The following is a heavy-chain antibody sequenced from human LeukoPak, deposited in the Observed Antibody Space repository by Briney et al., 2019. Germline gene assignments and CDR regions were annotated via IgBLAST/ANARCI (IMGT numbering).Heavy chain of an antibody. CDR3: ASPQEKKGSIFGVVRPLHY. CDR1: GGSISSYY. J-gene: IGHJ4*02. D-gene: IGHD3-3*01. Sequence: PSETLSLTCTVSGGSISSYYWSWIRQPAGKGLEWIGRIYTSGSTNYNPSLKSRVTMSVDTSKNQFSLKLSSVTAADTAVYYCASPQEKKGSIFGVVRPLHYWGQGTLVTVSS. CDR2: IYTSGST. V-gene: IGHV4-4*07.